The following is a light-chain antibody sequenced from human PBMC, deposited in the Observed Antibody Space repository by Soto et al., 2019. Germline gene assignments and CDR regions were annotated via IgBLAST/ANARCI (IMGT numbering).Light chain of an antibody. CDR2: GAS. J-gene: IGKJ2*01. CDR3: QQYSTLPHT. CDR1: QSVSSN. V-gene: IGKV3-15*01. Sequence: EIVMTQSPATLSVSPGERVTLSCRASQSVSSNLAWYQQKPGQAPRLLIYGASTRATGIPARFSGSGSGTEFTLTISSLEPEDFVVYYCQQYSTLPHTFGQGTKVDIK.